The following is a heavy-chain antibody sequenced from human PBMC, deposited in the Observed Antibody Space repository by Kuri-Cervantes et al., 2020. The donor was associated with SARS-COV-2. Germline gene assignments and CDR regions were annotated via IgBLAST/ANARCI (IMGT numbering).Heavy chain of an antibody. V-gene: IGHV2-5*01. CDR2: VYWNDDK. Sequence: SGPTLVKPPQTLTLTCTFSGFSLSTSGVGVGWIRQPPGKALEWLALVYWNDDKRYSPSLKSRLTITKDTSKNQVVLTMTNMDPVDTATYYCAHTPIRFLEWDNWFDPWGQGTLVTVSS. CDR3: AHTPIRFLEWDNWFDP. D-gene: IGHD3-3*01. J-gene: IGHJ5*02. CDR1: GFSLSTSGVG.